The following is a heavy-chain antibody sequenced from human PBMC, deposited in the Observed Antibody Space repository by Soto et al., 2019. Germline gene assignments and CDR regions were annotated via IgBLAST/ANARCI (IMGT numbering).Heavy chain of an antibody. Sequence: QVQLVQSGAEVKKPGASVRVSCKTSGYTFTRHTIHWVRQAPGQRLEWMGWINAGNGNTKYSQKFQGRVTITRDTSASTAYMELSSLRSEDTAVYYCARDEHYYGSGSYGSRNYLWENWFDPWGQGTLVTVSS. J-gene: IGHJ5*02. CDR1: GYTFTRHT. CDR3: ARDEHYYGSGSYGSRNYLWENWFDP. CDR2: INAGNGNT. V-gene: IGHV1-3*01. D-gene: IGHD3-10*01.